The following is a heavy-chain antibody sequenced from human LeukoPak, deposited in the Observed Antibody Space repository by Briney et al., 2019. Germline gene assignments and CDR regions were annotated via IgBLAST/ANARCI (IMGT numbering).Heavy chain of an antibody. CDR3: ASAGSGSYYNY. J-gene: IGHJ4*02. D-gene: IGHD3-10*01. V-gene: IGHV4-34*01. CDR1: GGSFSGYY. CDR2: INHSGST. Sequence: SETLSLTCAVHGGSFSGYYWSWIRQPPGKGLEWIGEINHSGSTNYNPALKSRVTISVDTSKNQFSLKLSSVTAADTAVYYCASAGSGSYYNYWGQGTLVTVSS.